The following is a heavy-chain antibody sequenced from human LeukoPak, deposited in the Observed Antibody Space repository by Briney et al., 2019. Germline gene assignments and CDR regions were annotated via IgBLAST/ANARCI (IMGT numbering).Heavy chain of an antibody. CDR2: MNPNSGNT. J-gene: IGHJ6*02. CDR3: ARVGSYYYYYGMDV. Sequence: ASVKVSSTASVDTSTTYDIYTGRHAPGHKLVWIWCMNPNSGNTGHAQKFQGRVTMTRNTSISTAYMELSSLRSEDTAVYYCARVGSYYYYYGMDVWGQGTTVTVSS. CDR1: VDTSTTYD. D-gene: IGHD1-26*01. V-gene: IGHV1-8*01.